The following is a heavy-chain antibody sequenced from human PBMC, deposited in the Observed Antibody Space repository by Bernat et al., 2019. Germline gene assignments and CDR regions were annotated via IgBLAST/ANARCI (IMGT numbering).Heavy chain of an antibody. CDR2: INHSGST. J-gene: IGHJ6*03. CDR3: ARGFGYCSGGSCYGRFYYYYYMDV. Sequence: QVQLQQWGAGLLKPSETLSLTCAVYGGSFSGYYWSWIRQPPGKGLEWIGEINHSGSTNYNPSLKSRVTISVDTSRTQFSLKLSSVTAADTVVYYCARGFGYCSGGSCYGRFYYYYYMDVWGKGTTVTVSS. D-gene: IGHD2-15*01. V-gene: IGHV4-34*01. CDR1: GGSFSGYY.